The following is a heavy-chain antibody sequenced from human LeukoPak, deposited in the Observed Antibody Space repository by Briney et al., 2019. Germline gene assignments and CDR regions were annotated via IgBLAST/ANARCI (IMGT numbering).Heavy chain of an antibody. D-gene: IGHD6-19*01. Sequence: PGGSLRLSCAASGFTFSSYWMSWVRQAPGKGLEWVASIKQDGSENYYVDSVKGRFTISRDNPKNSLYLQMNSLRAEDTAVYYCARASSGWPDWGQGTLVTVSS. V-gene: IGHV3-7*01. CDR3: ARASSGWPD. CDR1: GFTFSSYW. J-gene: IGHJ4*02. CDR2: IKQDGSEN.